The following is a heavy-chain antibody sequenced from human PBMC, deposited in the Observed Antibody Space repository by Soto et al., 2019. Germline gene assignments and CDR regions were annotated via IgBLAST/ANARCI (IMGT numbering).Heavy chain of an antibody. Sequence: SETLSLTCTVSGGSISSSSYYWGWIRQPPGKGLEWIGSIYYSGSTYYNPSLKSRVTISVDTSKNQFSLKLSSVTAADTAVYYCARQDIVVVVAAQSYYYYGMDVWGQGTTVTVSS. V-gene: IGHV4-39*01. CDR3: ARQDIVVVVAAQSYYYYGMDV. D-gene: IGHD2-15*01. J-gene: IGHJ6*02. CDR2: IYYSGST. CDR1: GGSISSSSYY.